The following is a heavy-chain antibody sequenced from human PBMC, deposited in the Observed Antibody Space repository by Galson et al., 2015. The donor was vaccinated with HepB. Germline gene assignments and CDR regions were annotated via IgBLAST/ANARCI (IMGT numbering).Heavy chain of an antibody. J-gene: IGHJ4*02. CDR1: GFTFSSYG. Sequence: SLRLSCAASGFTFSSYGMHWVRQAPGKGLEWVAVIWYDGSNKYYADSVKGRFTISRDNSKNTLYLQMNSLRAEDTAVYYCARDHSSSAFDYWGQGTLVTVSS. V-gene: IGHV3-33*01. D-gene: IGHD6-6*01. CDR2: IWYDGSNK. CDR3: ARDHSSSAFDY.